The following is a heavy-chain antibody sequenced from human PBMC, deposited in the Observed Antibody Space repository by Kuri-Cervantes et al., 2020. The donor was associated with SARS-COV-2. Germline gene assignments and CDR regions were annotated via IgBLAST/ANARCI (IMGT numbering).Heavy chain of an antibody. CDR2: INPSGGST. Sequence: ASVKVSCKASGYTFTSYYMHWVRQAPGQGLEWMGIINPSGGSTSYAQKFQGRVTMTRDTSTSTVYMELSSLRSEDTAVYYCARDGTDYGDYGPYYYYGMDVWGQGTTVTVSS. J-gene: IGHJ6*01. CDR1: GYTFTSYY. D-gene: IGHD4-17*01. CDR3: ARDGTDYGDYGPYYYYGMDV. V-gene: IGHV1-46*01.